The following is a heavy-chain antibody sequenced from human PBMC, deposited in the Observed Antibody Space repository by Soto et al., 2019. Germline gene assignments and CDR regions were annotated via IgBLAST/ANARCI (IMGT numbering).Heavy chain of an antibody. V-gene: IGHV3-7*01. CDR2: INEDGSEK. J-gene: IGHJ4*02. CDR1: GFTFSDNW. D-gene: IGHD1-1*01. Sequence: EVQLEESGGGLDQPGGSLRLSCAASGFTFSDNWMSWVRQAPGKGLEWVAHINEDGSEKRYVDSVKGRFSISRENTEKSLYLQMNSLRAEDTAVYCCVTWNNNWNFWGQGTLVTVSS. CDR3: VTWNNNWNF.